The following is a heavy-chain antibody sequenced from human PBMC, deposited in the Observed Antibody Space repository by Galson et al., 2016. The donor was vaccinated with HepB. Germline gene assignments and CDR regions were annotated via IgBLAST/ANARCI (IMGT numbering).Heavy chain of an antibody. CDR3: ARDGARITIAGVLVISGGMDV. CDR1: GGPFNYYY. D-gene: IGHD3-3*01. CDR2: INHSGIT. J-gene: IGHJ6*01. V-gene: IGHV4-34*01. Sequence: SETLSLTCAGYGGPFNYYYWSWIRQAPGKGLEWIGEINHSGITNYNPSLESRVSISVDTSKNQFSLKLSSLTAAGTAVYYCARDGARITIAGVLVISGGMDVWGQGTTVNVSP.